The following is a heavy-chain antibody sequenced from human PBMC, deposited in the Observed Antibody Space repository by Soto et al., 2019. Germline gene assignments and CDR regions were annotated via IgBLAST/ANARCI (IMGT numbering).Heavy chain of an antibody. Sequence: QVQLQQSGPGLVKPSQTLSLTCTVSGDSVNSGRYYWHWIRQHPGKGLEWIGYIFYSGTTYYNPSLWTRVTISLDTSKNQLSLNLTSVTAAYAAVYFCARRWQRVTEIYDSWGQGTLVTVSS. D-gene: IGHD2-21*02. CDR3: ARRWQRVTEIYDS. V-gene: IGHV4-31*03. J-gene: IGHJ4*02. CDR2: IFYSGTT. CDR1: GDSVNSGRYY.